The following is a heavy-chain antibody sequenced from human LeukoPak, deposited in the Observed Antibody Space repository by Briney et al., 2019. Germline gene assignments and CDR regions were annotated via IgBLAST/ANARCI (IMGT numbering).Heavy chain of an antibody. J-gene: IGHJ6*03. Sequence: PSETLSLTCAVYGGSFSGYYWSWISQPPGKGLEWIGEINHSGSTNYNPSLKSRVTISVDTSKNQFSLKLSSVTAADTAVYYCARYGSGSYYNVRLYYYYYYMDVWGKGTTVTVSS. CDR3: ARYGSGSYYNVRLYYYYYYMDV. D-gene: IGHD3-10*01. CDR1: GGSFSGYY. V-gene: IGHV4-34*01. CDR2: INHSGST.